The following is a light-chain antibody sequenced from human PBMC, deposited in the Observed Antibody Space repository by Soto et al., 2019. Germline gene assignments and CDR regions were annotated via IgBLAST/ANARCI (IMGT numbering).Light chain of an antibody. V-gene: IGKV1-6*01. Sequence: AIQMTQSPSALFASVGDRFTITCRASQGIRNDLGWYQQKPGKAPKLLIYSAFILQSGVPSRFSGSGSGTDFTLTISGLQPEDFATYYCLQDYAFHRTLSQGTKVDIK. J-gene: IGKJ1*01. CDR1: QGIRND. CDR2: SAF. CDR3: LQDYAFHRT.